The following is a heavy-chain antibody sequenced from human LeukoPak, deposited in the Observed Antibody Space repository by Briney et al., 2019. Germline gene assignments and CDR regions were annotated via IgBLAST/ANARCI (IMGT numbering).Heavy chain of an antibody. CDR3: AREVGQEQRAVYFTP. Sequence: KSSETLSLTCSVSGGSVSSDYWNWIRQPAGKGLEFIGRVHVSGATNYNPSLASRVTMSVDRSKNQFSLKLNSATAADTAVYYCAREVGQEQRAVYFTPWGQGTLVTVP. J-gene: IGHJ5*02. V-gene: IGHV4-4*07. CDR1: GGSVSSDY. CDR2: VHVSGAT. D-gene: IGHD1/OR15-1a*01.